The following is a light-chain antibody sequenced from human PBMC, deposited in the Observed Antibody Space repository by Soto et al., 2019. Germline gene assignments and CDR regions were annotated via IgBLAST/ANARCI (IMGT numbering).Light chain of an antibody. CDR1: QSLSSY. CDR3: QQRTNWLT. Sequence: EIVLTQSPATLSLSPGERATLSCRASQSLSSYLAWYQQKPGQAPRLLIYDASNRATGIPARFSGSGSGTDFTITSSSLEPEDFAVYYCQQRTNWLTFGGGTKVEIK. J-gene: IGKJ4*01. CDR2: DAS. V-gene: IGKV3-11*01.